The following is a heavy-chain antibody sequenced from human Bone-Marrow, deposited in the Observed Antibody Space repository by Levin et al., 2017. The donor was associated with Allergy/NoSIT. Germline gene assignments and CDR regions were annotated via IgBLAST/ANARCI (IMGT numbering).Heavy chain of an antibody. V-gene: IGHV3-23*01. CDR3: AKVGGDPLPGFYYFDS. CDR2: ISGSGGKT. CDR1: GFTFSSNA. J-gene: IGHJ4*02. D-gene: IGHD2-2*01. Sequence: PGGSLRLSCSASGFTFSSNAMTWVRQAPGKGLEWVSGISGSGGKTYYADSVKGRFRISRDNSKNTLYLEMNTLRAEDTAVYHCAKVGGDPLPGFYYFDSWGLGTQVAVSS.